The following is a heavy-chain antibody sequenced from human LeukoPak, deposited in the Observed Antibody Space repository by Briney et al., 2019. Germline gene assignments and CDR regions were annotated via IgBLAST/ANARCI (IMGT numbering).Heavy chain of an antibody. CDR2: ISAGGGGT. Sequence: GGSLRLSCAASGFTFSNYAMTWVRQAPRKGLEWVSTISAGGGGTYYADSVKGRFTISRDNSKNTLYLQMNGLRAEDTAVYYCAKGWQLEPLDYWGQGTLVTVSS. CDR1: GFTFSNYA. CDR3: AKGWQLEPLDY. D-gene: IGHD6-6*01. V-gene: IGHV3-23*01. J-gene: IGHJ4*02.